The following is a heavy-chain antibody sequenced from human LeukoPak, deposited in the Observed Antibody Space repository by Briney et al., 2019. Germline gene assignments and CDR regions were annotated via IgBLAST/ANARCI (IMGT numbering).Heavy chain of an antibody. CDR2: VNYYSGDT. CDR3: ARDQGSLTRSWYTGY. Sequence: ASVKVSCKASGYTFTGYHIHWLRQARGQGLEWMGRVNYYSGDTNFAQKLQGRVTMTRDTSITTAYMDLSSLTPGDTAVYFCARDQGSLTRSWYTGYWGQGTQVTVSS. V-gene: IGHV1-2*06. CDR1: GYTFTGYH. J-gene: IGHJ4*02. D-gene: IGHD6-13*01.